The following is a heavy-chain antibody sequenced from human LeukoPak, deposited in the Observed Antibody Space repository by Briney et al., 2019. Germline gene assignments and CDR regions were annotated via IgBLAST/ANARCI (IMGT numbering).Heavy chain of an antibody. V-gene: IGHV3-23*01. CDR3: AKVMVRGLIIYYFDY. CDR1: GFTFSSYA. J-gene: IGHJ4*02. D-gene: IGHD3-10*01. Sequence: PGGSLRLSCAASGFTFSSYAMSWVRQAPGNGLEWVSSISGSGGSTYYADSVKGRFTISRDNSKNTLYLQMNSLRAEDTAVYYCAKVMVRGLIIYYFDYWGQGTLVTVSS. CDR2: ISGSGGST.